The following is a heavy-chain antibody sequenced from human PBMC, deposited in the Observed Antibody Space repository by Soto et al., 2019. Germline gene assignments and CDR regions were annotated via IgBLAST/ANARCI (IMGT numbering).Heavy chain of an antibody. J-gene: IGHJ4*02. Sequence: SVKVSCKASGGTFSSYAISWVRQAPGQGLEWMGGIIPIFGTANYAQKFQGRVTITADESTSTAYMELSSLRSEDTAVYYCARDGGPSPGTFEYWGQGTLVTAPQ. V-gene: IGHV1-69*13. CDR3: ARDGGPSPGTFEY. D-gene: IGHD3-3*01. CDR2: IIPIFGTA. CDR1: GGTFSSYA.